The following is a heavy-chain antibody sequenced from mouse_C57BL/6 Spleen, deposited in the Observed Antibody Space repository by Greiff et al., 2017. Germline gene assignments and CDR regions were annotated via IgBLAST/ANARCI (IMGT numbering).Heavy chain of an antibody. CDR3: ASRDSSGYRGYAMDY. Sequence: QVQLQQPGAELVKPGASVKLSCKASGYTFTSYWMQWVKQRPGQGLEWIGEIDPSDSYTNYNQKFKGKATLTVDTSSSTAYMQLSSLTSEDSAVYYCASRDSSGYRGYAMDYWGQGTSVTVSS. CDR1: GYTFTSYW. CDR2: IDPSDSYT. D-gene: IGHD3-2*02. V-gene: IGHV1-50*01. J-gene: IGHJ4*01.